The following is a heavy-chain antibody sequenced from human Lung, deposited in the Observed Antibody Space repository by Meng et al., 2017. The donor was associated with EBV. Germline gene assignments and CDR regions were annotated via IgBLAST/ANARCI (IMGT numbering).Heavy chain of an antibody. Sequence: QVQLQLSGPGLVKPSQTLSLTCAISGDSVSSNSATWNWIRQSPSRGLEWLGRTYYRSKWYTDYALSVKSRITINPDTSKNQFSLQLNSVTPGDTAVYFCARDETSWYYFDDWDHGTLVTVAS. CDR1: GDSVSSNSAT. J-gene: IGHJ4*01. V-gene: IGHV6-1*01. D-gene: IGHD6-13*01. CDR2: TYYRSKWYT. CDR3: ARDETSWYYFDD.